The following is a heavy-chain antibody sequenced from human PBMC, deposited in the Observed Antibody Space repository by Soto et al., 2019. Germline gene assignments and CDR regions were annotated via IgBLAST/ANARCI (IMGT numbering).Heavy chain of an antibody. D-gene: IGHD3-3*01. CDR1: GFTFSSYG. J-gene: IGHJ4*02. CDR2: IWYDGSNK. CDR3: AKIGQPYYDFWSGYYPETDGG. Sequence: QVQLVESGGGVVQPGRSLRLSCAASGFTFSSYGMHWVRQAPGKGLEWVAVIWYDGSNKYYADSVKGRFTISRDNSKNTLYLQMNSLRAEDTAVYYCAKIGQPYYDFWSGYYPETDGGWGQGTLVTVSS. V-gene: IGHV3-33*06.